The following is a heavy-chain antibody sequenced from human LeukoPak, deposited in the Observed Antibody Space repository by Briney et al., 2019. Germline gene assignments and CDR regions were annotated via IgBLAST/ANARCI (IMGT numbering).Heavy chain of an antibody. CDR3: ADNTGNSGYAFDI. J-gene: IGHJ3*02. Sequence: SVKVSCKASGGTFSSYAISWVRQAPGQGLEWMGGIIPIFGTANYAQKFRGRVTITADESTSTAYMELSSLRSEDTAVYYCADNTGNSGYAFDIWGQGTMVTVSS. CDR1: GGTFSSYA. CDR2: IIPIFGTA. V-gene: IGHV1-69*13. D-gene: IGHD6-25*01.